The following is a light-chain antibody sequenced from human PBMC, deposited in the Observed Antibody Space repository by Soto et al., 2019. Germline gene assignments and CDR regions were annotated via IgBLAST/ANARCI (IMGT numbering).Light chain of an antibody. CDR2: GAS. CDR3: QHFGSSHPVI. V-gene: IGKV3-20*01. Sequence: ILMTQSPSTLALSPGESATLSCRVSQTTSPKYVAWYQQRRGLAPRLLVYGASKRAAGIPDRFRGSGSGSEFSLTISGLEHEDFAVYFCQHFGSSHPVIFGQGTRLEIK. J-gene: IGKJ5*01. CDR1: QTTSPKY.